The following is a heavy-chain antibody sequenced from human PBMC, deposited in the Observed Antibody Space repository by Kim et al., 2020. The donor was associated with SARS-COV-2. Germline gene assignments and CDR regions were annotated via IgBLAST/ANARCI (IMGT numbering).Heavy chain of an antibody. D-gene: IGHD4-17*01. CDR3: ARFYGEGVRPTNYYYYYMDV. J-gene: IGHJ6*03. CDR2: IYYSGST. V-gene: IGHV4-59*01. CDR1: GGSISSYY. Sequence: SETLSLTCTVSGGSISSYYWSWIRQPPGKGLEWIGYIYYSGSTNYNPSLKCRVTISVDTSKNQFSLKLSSVTAADTAVYYCARFYGEGVRPTNYYYYYMDVWGKGTTVTVSS.